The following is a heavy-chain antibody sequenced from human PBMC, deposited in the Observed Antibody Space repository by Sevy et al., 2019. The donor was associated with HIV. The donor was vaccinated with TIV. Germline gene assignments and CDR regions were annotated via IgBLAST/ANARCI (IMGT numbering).Heavy chain of an antibody. Sequence: GGSLRLSXAASXXXXXXXXMXWXXXXPGKXXXWXSYXXXXGXTIYYADSVRGRFTISRDNAKNSLYLQMNSLRAEDTAVXXXXXXXXTXXXXXXXWGQXXLVTVSS. J-gene: IGHJ1*01. CDR2: XXXXGXTI. V-gene: IGHV3-11*01. CDR3: XXXXXTXXXXXXX. CDR1: XXXXXXXX.